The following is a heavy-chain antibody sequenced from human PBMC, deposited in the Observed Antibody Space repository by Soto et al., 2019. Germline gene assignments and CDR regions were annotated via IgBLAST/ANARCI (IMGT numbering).Heavy chain of an antibody. D-gene: IGHD2-15*01. CDR1: VFSVDTTYC. CDR2: INPNSGDT. J-gene: IGHJ4*01. V-gene: IGHV1-2*02. Sequence: ASVKVSCKSSVFSVDTTYCIHWVRRAPGQGLEWMGSINPNSGDTNYAQNFQGRVTMTRDTSISPAYMEVSSLASDDTAVDYCGSPGSGPSPDVGDWGHGTAVTVSS. CDR3: GSPGSGPSPDVGD.